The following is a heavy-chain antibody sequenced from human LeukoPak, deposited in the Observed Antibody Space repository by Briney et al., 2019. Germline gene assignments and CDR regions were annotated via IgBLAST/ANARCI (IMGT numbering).Heavy chain of an antibody. CDR1: GFTVSNNY. CDR2: IYSGGST. D-gene: IGHD2-2*01. Sequence: GGSVRLSCAASGFTVSNNYMSWVRQAPGKGLEWVSVIYSGGSTYYADSVKGRFTISRDNSKNTLYLQMNSLRAEDTAVYYCAKGPHKTPARYCSSTSCSRTATGVVAWAFDPWGQGTLVTVSS. J-gene: IGHJ5*02. V-gene: IGHV3-53*01. CDR3: AKGPHKTPARYCSSTSCSRTATGVVAWAFDP.